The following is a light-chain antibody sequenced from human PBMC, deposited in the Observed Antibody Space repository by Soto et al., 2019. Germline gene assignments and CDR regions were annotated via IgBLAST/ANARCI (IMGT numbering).Light chain of an antibody. CDR3: QQYNNWPPT. Sequence: EIVMTQSPATLSVSPGERATLSCRASQSVSSKLAWYQQKPGQAPKVLIYGASTRATGIPARFSGSGSGTEFTLTISSLQSEDFAVYYCQQYNNWPPTFGGGTKVDIK. CDR2: GAS. V-gene: IGKV3-15*01. J-gene: IGKJ4*01. CDR1: QSVSSK.